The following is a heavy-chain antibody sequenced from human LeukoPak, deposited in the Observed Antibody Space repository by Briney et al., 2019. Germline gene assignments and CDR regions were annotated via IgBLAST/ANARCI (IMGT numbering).Heavy chain of an antibody. CDR2: ISSSSSYI. CDR1: GFTFSSYG. CDR3: ARDRPTMDV. V-gene: IGHV3-21*01. Sequence: PGGSLRLTCAASGFTFSSYGMSWVRQAPGKGLEWVSSISSSSSYIYYADSVKGRFTISRDNAKNSLYLQMNSLRAEDTAVYYCARDRPTMDVWGKGTTVTISS. J-gene: IGHJ6*03.